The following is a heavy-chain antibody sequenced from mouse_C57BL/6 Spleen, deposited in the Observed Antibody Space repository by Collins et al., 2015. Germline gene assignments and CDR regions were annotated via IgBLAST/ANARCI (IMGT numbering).Heavy chain of an antibody. Sequence: QVQLQQPGAELVKPGASVKMSCKASGYTFTSYWITWVKQRPGQGLEWIGDIYPGSGSTNYNEKSKSKATLTVDTSSSTAYMQLSSLTSEDSAVYYCARDYGNYDYAMDYWGQGTSVTVSS. V-gene: IGHV1-55*01. J-gene: IGHJ4*01. CDR2: IYPGSGST. D-gene: IGHD2-1*01. CDR3: ARDYGNYDYAMDY. CDR1: GYTFTSYW.